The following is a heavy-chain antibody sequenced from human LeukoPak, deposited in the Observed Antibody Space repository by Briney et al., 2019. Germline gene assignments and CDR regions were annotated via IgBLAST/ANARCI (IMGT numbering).Heavy chain of an antibody. J-gene: IGHJ4*02. D-gene: IGHD6-19*01. CDR1: GGSFSGYY. V-gene: IGHV4-34*01. CDR2: INHSGST. CDR3: ARQVAVADHFDY. Sequence: PSETLSLTCAVYGGSFSGYYWSWIRQPPGKGLEWIGEINHSGSTNYNPSLKSRVTISVDTSKNQFSLKLSSVTAADTAVYYCARQVAVADHFDYWGQGTRVTVSS.